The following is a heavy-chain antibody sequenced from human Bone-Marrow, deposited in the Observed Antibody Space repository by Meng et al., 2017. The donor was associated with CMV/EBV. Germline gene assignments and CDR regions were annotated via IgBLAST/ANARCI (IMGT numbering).Heavy chain of an antibody. CDR2: ISSSGSTI. CDR3: ARDSSSTGVY. J-gene: IGHJ4*02. Sequence: GGSLRLSCAASGFTFSSYEMNWVRQAPGKGLEWVSYISSSGSTIYYADSVKGRFTISRDNAKNSLYLQMNSLRAEDTAVYYCARDSSSTGVYWGQGTLVTVSS. CDR1: GFTFSSYE. V-gene: IGHV3-48*03. D-gene: IGHD2-2*01.